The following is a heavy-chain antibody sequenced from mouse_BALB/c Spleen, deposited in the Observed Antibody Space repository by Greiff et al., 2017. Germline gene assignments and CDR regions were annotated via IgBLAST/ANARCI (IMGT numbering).Heavy chain of an antibody. Sequence: EVKLLESGGGLVQPGGSLKLSCAASGFDFSRYWMSWVRQAPGKGLEWIGEINPDSSTINYTPSLKDKFIISRDNAKNTLYLQMSKVRSEDTALYYCARKESTMITTRAWFAYWGQGTLVTVSA. CDR1: GFDFSRYW. V-gene: IGHV4-1*02. J-gene: IGHJ3*01. D-gene: IGHD2-4*01. CDR2: INPDSSTI. CDR3: ARKESTMITTRAWFAY.